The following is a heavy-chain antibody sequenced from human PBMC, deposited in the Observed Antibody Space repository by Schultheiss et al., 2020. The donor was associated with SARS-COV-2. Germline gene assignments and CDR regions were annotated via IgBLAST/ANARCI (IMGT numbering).Heavy chain of an antibody. CDR1: GGSFSGYY. CDR2: LYYSGTT. D-gene: IGHD6-19*01. CDR3: ARVDVGQWLVHFDL. V-gene: IGHV4-34*01. Sequence: SETLSLTCAVYGGSFSGYYWSWIRQPPGKGLDWIGSLYYSGTTYYNPSLKSRVTISVDTSKNQFSLKLSSVTAADTAVYYCARVDVGQWLVHFDLWGRGTLVTVSS. J-gene: IGHJ2*01.